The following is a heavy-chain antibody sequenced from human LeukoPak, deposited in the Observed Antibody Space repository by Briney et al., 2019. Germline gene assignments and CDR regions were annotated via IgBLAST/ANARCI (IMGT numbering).Heavy chain of an antibody. CDR1: GYTFTNYD. CDR2: MNPNNGDT. J-gene: IGHJ6*03. CDR3: ARWWNPGRYYYMDV. D-gene: IGHD2-15*01. V-gene: IGHV1-8*03. Sequence: GASVKVSCKASGYTFTNYDINWVRQAPGQGLEWVGWMNPNNGDTDYAQKFQGRVSITRNTSITTAYMELSSLRSEDTAVYYCARWWNPGRYYYMDVWGKGTTVTVSS.